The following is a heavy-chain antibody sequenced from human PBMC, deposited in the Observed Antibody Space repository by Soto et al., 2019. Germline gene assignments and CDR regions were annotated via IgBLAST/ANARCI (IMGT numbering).Heavy chain of an antibody. Sequence: QVQLVQSGAEVKKPGSSVKVSCKASGGTFSSYAISWVRQAPGQGLEWMGGIIPIFGTANYEQKFQGRVTITADESTSTAYMELSSLRSEDTSVYYCGGTYYYDSSGYSPLDYWGQGTLVTVSS. CDR3: GGTYYYDSSGYSPLDY. D-gene: IGHD3-22*01. J-gene: IGHJ4*02. CDR1: GGTFSSYA. CDR2: IIPIFGTA. V-gene: IGHV1-69*01.